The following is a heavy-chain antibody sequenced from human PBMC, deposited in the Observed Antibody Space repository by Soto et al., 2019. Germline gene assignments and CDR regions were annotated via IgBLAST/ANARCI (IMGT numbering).Heavy chain of an antibody. D-gene: IGHD6-19*01. Sequence: RASVKVSCKASGYTFTGYYMHWVRQAPGQGLEWMGWINPNSGGTNYAQKFQGWVTMTRDTSISTAYMELSRLRSDDTAVYYCARGNRQWLVRGYFDLWGRGTLVTVSS. CDR2: INPNSGGT. V-gene: IGHV1-2*04. J-gene: IGHJ2*01. CDR3: ARGNRQWLVRGYFDL. CDR1: GYTFTGYY.